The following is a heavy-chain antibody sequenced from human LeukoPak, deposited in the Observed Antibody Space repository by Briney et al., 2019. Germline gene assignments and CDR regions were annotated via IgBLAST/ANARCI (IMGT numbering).Heavy chain of an antibody. CDR3: VRHDGRGGATMGALDS. J-gene: IGHJ4*02. D-gene: IGHD5-12*01. V-gene: IGHV4-39*01. Sequence: SETLSLTCTVSTDSISSSSHHWGWIRQSPGKGLEWIGSIYYGRTTYYNPSLNSRVAISVVTSKNQFSLQLNSVTTADTAVYYCVRHDGRGGATMGALDSWGQGSLVTVPS. CDR2: IYYGRTT. CDR1: TDSISSSSHH.